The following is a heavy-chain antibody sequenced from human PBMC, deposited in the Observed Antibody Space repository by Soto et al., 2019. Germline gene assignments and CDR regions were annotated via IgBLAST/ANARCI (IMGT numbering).Heavy chain of an antibody. CDR3: ARGVITTSYGDYYGMDV. J-gene: IGHJ6*02. D-gene: IGHD3-22*01. CDR1: GGTFSSYA. Sequence: QVQLVQSGAEVKKPGSSVKVSCKASGGTFSSYAISWVRQAPGQGLEWMGGIIPIFGTANYAQKFQGRVTINADESTSTAYMELSSLRSEDTAVYYCARGVITTSYGDYYGMDVWGQGTTVTVSS. CDR2: IIPIFGTA. V-gene: IGHV1-69*01.